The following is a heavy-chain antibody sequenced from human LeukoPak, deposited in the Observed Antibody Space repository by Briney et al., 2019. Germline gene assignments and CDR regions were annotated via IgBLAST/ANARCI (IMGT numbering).Heavy chain of an antibody. J-gene: IGHJ4*02. Sequence: PGGSLRLSCAASGFTFSSYAMSWVHQAPGKGLEWVSAISGSGGSTYYADSVKGRFTISRDNSKNTLYLQMNSLRAEDTAVYYCAKDPSSGYYVGDCWGQGTLVTVSS. D-gene: IGHD3-22*01. V-gene: IGHV3-23*01. CDR1: GFTFSSYA. CDR3: AKDPSSGYYVGDC. CDR2: ISGSGGST.